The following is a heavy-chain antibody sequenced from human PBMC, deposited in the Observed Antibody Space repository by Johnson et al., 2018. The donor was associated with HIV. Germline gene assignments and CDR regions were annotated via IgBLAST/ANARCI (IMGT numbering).Heavy chain of an antibody. CDR1: EFTVSSNY. J-gene: IGHJ3*02. Sequence: MLLVESGGGLIQPGGSLRLSCAASEFTVSSNYISWVRQAPGKGLEWVSVVYSGGSTHYADSVRGRFTISRDNSKNTLYLQMNSLRAEDTAVYYCARDPFRDAFDIWGQGTMVTVSS. CDR2: VYSGGST. CDR3: ARDPFRDAFDI. V-gene: IGHV3-53*01.